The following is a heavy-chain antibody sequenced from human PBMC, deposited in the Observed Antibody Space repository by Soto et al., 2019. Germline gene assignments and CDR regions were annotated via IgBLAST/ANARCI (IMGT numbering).Heavy chain of an antibody. J-gene: IGHJ4*02. Sequence: QVQLQESGPGLVKPSETLSLTCAVSGDSISSYYCMWIRQPPGKGLESIGYLYYGRSAKYNPSLKSRVNLSVDTSTTQCSLTLSSMTAADTAVYYCALRSMAVVPEYWGQGTLVTVSS. CDR1: GDSISSYY. CDR3: ALRSMAVVPEY. CDR2: LYYGRSA. D-gene: IGHD3-22*01. V-gene: IGHV4-59*01.